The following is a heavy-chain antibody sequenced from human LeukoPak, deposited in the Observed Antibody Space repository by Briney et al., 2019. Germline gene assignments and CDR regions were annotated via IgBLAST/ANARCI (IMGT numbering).Heavy chain of an antibody. CDR3: ARDHTSYYYGSGSYLRWFDP. V-gene: IGHV4-31*03. CDR1: GGSISSGGYY. CDR2: IYYSGST. Sequence: SETLSLTCTVSGGSISSGGYYWSWIRQHPGKGLEWIGYIYYSGSTYYNPSLKSRVTISVDTPKNQFSLKLSSVTAADTAVYYCARDHTSYYYGSGSYLRWFDPWGQGTLVTVSS. J-gene: IGHJ5*02. D-gene: IGHD3-10*01.